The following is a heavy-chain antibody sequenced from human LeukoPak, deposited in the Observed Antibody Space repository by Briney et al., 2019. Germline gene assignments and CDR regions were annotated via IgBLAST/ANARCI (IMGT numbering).Heavy chain of an antibody. D-gene: IGHD6-6*01. CDR3: ARIQSRIIAARPGNPAFDY. J-gene: IGHJ4*02. CDR1: GYTFTIYG. CDR2: ISAYNGDT. V-gene: IGHV1-18*01. Sequence: ASVKVSCKASGYTFTIYGISWVRQAPGQGLEWMAWISAYNGDTDYAQNLRGRVTMTTDTSTSTAYMELRSLKSDDTAVYYCARIQSRIIAARPGNPAFDYWGRGTLVTVS.